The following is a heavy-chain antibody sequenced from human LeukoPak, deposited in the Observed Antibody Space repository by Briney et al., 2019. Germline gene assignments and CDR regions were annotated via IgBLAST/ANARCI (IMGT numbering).Heavy chain of an antibody. CDR3: ARHGVQQWLVPTDDWYFDL. Sequence: SQTLSLTCTVSGGSISSGSYYWSWIRQPPGKGLEWIGYIYYSGSTNYNPSLKSRVTISVDTSKNQFSLKLSSVTAADTAVYYCARHGVQQWLVPTDDWYFDLWGRGTLVTVSS. V-gene: IGHV4-61*01. J-gene: IGHJ2*01. D-gene: IGHD6-19*01. CDR2: IYYSGST. CDR1: GGSISSGSYY.